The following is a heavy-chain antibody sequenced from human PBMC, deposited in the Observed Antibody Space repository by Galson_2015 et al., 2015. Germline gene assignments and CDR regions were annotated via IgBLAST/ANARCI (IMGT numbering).Heavy chain of an antibody. Sequence: PALVKPTQTLTLTCTFSGFSLSTSGVGVGWIRQPPGKALEWLALIYWDDDKRYSPSLKSRLTITKDTSKNQVVLTMTNMDPVDTATYYCAHSFMYREWLSLNFDYWGQGTLVTVSS. J-gene: IGHJ4*02. D-gene: IGHD3-3*01. CDR3: AHSFMYREWLSLNFDY. V-gene: IGHV2-5*02. CDR2: IYWDDDK. CDR1: GFSLSTSGVG.